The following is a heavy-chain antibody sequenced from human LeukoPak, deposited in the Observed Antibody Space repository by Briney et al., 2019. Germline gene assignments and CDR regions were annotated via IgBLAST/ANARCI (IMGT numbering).Heavy chain of an antibody. CDR3: ARERGDFWSGYYMGVGDFDY. CDR2: ISSSSSTI. J-gene: IGHJ4*02. Sequence: GGSLRLSCAGSGFTFSSYSMNWVRQAPGKGLEWVSYISSSSSTIYYTDSVKGRFTISRDNAKNSLYLQMNSLRAEDTAVYYCARERGDFWSGYYMGVGDFDYWGQGTLVTVSS. D-gene: IGHD3-3*01. CDR1: GFTFSSYS. V-gene: IGHV3-48*01.